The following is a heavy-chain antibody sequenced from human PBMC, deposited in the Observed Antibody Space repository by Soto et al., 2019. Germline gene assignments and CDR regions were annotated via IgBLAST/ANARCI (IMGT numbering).Heavy chain of an antibody. CDR2: IYYSGST. V-gene: IGHV4-59*08. CDR1: GGSISSYY. J-gene: IGHJ4*02. Sequence: SDTLSLTCTVSGGSISSYYWSWIRQPPGKGLEWIGYIYYSGSTNYNPSLKSRVTISVDTSKNQFSLKLSSVTAADTAVYYCARLLSGSWSIDYWGQGTLVTVSS. CDR3: ARLLSGSWSIDY. D-gene: IGHD6-13*01.